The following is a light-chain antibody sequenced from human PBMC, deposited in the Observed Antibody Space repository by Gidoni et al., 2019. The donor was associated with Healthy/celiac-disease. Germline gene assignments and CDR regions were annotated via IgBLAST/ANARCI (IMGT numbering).Light chain of an antibody. CDR3: MQALQTPDT. J-gene: IGKJ2*01. V-gene: IGKV2-28*01. Sequence: DIVMTQSPLSLPVTPGEPASISCRSSQSLLHSNGYNYFDWYLQKPGQSPQLLIYLGSNRASGVPDRFSGSGSGTDFTLKISRVDAEDVGVYYCMQALQTPDTFGQGTKLEIK. CDR2: LGS. CDR1: QSLLHSNGYNY.